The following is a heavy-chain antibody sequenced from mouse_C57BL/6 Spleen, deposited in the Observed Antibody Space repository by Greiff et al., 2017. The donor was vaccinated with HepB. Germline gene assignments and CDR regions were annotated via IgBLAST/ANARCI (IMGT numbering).Heavy chain of an antibody. V-gene: IGHV1-20*01. Sequence: EVQLQQSGPELVKPGDSVKISCKASGYSFTGYFMNWVMQSHGKSLEWIGRINPYNGDTFYNQKFKGKATLTVDKSSSTAHMELRSLTSEDSAVYYCARKDGNYGYFDVWGTGTTVTVSS. J-gene: IGHJ1*03. D-gene: IGHD2-1*01. CDR2: INPYNGDT. CDR3: ARKDGNYGYFDV. CDR1: GYSFTGYF.